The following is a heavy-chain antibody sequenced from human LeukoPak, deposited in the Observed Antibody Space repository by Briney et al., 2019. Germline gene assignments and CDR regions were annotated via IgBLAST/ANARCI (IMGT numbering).Heavy chain of an antibody. CDR2: IYYSGST. D-gene: IGHD1-26*01. V-gene: IGHV4-39*07. CDR3: AKTSGSYSYYYYYMDV. CDR1: GGSISSSSYY. J-gene: IGHJ6*03. Sequence: PSETLSLTCTVSGGSISSSSYYWGWIRQPPGKGLEWIGSIYYSGSTYYNPSLKSRVTISVDTSKNQFSLKLTSVTAADTAVYYCAKTSGSYSYYYYYMDVWGKGTTVTVSS.